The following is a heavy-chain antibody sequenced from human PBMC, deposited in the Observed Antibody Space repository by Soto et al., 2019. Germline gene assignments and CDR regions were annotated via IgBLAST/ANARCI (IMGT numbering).Heavy chain of an antibody. CDR1: GGSVNTGDNY. CDR3: AREPLDGMDV. J-gene: IGHJ6*02. CDR2: IYHTGNT. V-gene: IGHV4-30-4*01. Sequence: HVQLHQSGPRLVRPSQTLSLECSVIGGSVNTGDNYWSWVRQSPGRGLEWIGYIYHTGNTFYNPAFEKRVTMSVDASKNQFSLTLTSVTAADTAVYFCAREPLDGMDVWGQGTNVTVSS.